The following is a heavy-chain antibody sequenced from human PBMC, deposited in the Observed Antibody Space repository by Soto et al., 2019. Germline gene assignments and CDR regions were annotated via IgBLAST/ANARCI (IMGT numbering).Heavy chain of an antibody. CDR1: GFSFRKYA. CDR2: ISGSGGSGRG. V-gene: IGHV3-23*01. Sequence: GGSLRLSCVGSGFSFRKYAMNWVRQAPGKGLEWVSGISGSGGSGRGFYADPVKGRFTISRDNSKNTLYLEMNSLRAEDTAVYYCAKDLDDYSSAIDFWGQGTLVTVSS. D-gene: IGHD4-4*01. J-gene: IGHJ4*02. CDR3: AKDLDDYSSAIDF.